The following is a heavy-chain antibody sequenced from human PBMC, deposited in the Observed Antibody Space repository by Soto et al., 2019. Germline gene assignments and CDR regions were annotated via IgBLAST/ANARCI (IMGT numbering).Heavy chain of an antibody. CDR3: ARDSQHRPYSYNWFAP. V-gene: IGHV3-30-3*01. Sequence: QVQLVESGGGVVQPGRSLRLSCAASGFTFSSYAMHWVRQAPGKGLEWVAVISYDGSNKYYADSVKGRFTISRDNSKNTLYLQMNSLRAEERAVYYCARDSQHRPYSYNWFAPWGQGTLVTVSS. D-gene: IGHD2-15*01. CDR2: ISYDGSNK. J-gene: IGHJ5*02. CDR1: GFTFSSYA.